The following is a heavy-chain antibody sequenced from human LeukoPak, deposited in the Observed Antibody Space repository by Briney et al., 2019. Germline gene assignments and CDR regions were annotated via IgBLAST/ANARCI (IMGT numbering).Heavy chain of an antibody. D-gene: IGHD3-22*01. V-gene: IGHV3-7*01. CDR1: GFTFSSCW. CDR3: ARYPPYYYGSSDYYLDF. CDR2: IQEDGSEK. Sequence: GGSLRLSCAASGFTFSSCWMSRVRQAPGKGLEWVAKIQEDGSEKYYVDSVKGRFTISRDNAKSLLYLHMSSLRAEDTAVYYCARYPPYYYGSSDYYLDFWGQGTLVSVSS. J-gene: IGHJ4*02.